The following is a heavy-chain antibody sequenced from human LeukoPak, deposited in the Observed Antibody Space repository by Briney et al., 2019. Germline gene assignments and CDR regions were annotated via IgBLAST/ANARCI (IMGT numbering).Heavy chain of an antibody. CDR3: ARASGVSSSWYGGSY. J-gene: IGHJ4*02. D-gene: IGHD6-13*01. CDR2: ISAYNGNT. V-gene: IGHV1-18*04. Sequence: SVKVSCKASGYTFTSYGISWVRQAPGQGLEWMGWISAYNGNTNYAQKLQGRVTMTTDTSTSTAYMELRSLRSDDTAVYYCARASGVSSSWYGGSYWGQGTLVTVSS. CDR1: GYTFTSYG.